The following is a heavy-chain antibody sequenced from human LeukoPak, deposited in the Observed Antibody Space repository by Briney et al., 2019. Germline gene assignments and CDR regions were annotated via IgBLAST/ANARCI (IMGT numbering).Heavy chain of an antibody. D-gene: IGHD1-26*01. Sequence: PSETLSLTCAVSGYSISSGYYWGWIRQPPGKGLEWIGSIYHSGSTYYNPSLKSRVTISVDTSKNQFSLKLSSVTAADTTVYYCARHRYHVGAISLDHWGQGTLVTVSS. V-gene: IGHV4-38-2*01. CDR1: GYSISSGYY. CDR3: ARHRYHVGAISLDH. CDR2: IYHSGST. J-gene: IGHJ4*02.